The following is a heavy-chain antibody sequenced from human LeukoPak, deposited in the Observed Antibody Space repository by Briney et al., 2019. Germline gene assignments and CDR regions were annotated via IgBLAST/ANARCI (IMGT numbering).Heavy chain of an antibody. J-gene: IGHJ3*02. V-gene: IGHV3-11*01. CDR3: AKDSVARNGRWDAFDI. CDR2: ISSSGSTI. D-gene: IGHD6-6*01. CDR1: GFTFSDYY. Sequence: GGSLRLSCAASGFTFSDYYMSWIRQAPGKGLEWVSYISSSGSTIYYADSVKGRFTISRDNSKNTLYLQMNSLRAEDTAVYYCAKDSVARNGRWDAFDIWGQGTMVTVSS.